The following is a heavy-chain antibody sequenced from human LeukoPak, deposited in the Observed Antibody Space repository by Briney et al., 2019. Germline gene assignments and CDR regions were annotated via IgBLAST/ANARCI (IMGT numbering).Heavy chain of an antibody. CDR3: ATGQSGYSYGYVFDY. J-gene: IGHJ4*02. CDR2: IRYDGSNK. D-gene: IGHD5-18*01. V-gene: IGHV3-30*02. CDR1: GFTFSSYG. Sequence: PGGSLRLSCAASGFTFSSYGMHWVRQAPGKGLERVAFIRYDGSNKYYADSVKGRFTISRDNSKNTLYLQMNSLRAEDTAVYYCATGQSGYSYGYVFDYWGQGTLVTVSS.